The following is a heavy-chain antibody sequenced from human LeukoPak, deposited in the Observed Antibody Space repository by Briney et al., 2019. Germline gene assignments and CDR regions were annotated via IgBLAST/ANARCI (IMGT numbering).Heavy chain of an antibody. CDR2: IYHSGST. J-gene: IGHJ4*02. V-gene: IGHV4-38-2*02. CDR3: ARAGGGKLV. CDR1: GGSISSYY. Sequence: PSETLSLTCTVSGGSISSYYWSWIRQPPGKGLAWIGSIYHSGSTYYNPSLKSRVTISVDTSKNQFSLKLSSVTAADTAVYYCARAGGGKLVWGQGTLVTVSS. D-gene: IGHD4-23*01.